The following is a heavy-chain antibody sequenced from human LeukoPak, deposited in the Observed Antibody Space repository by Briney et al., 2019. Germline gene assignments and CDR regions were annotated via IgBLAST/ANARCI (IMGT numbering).Heavy chain of an antibody. D-gene: IGHD5-18*01. CDR1: GFTFSNYW. CDR2: IKEDGSEK. J-gene: IGHJ4*02. V-gene: IGHV3-7*01. Sequence: GGSLRLSCAASGFTFSNYWISWVRQAPGKGLEWVANIKEDGSEKYYVDSVKGRFTLSRDNAKNSLYLQMNSLRAEDTAVYYCARSGYGYFDYWGQGTLVTVSS. CDR3: ARSGYGYFDY.